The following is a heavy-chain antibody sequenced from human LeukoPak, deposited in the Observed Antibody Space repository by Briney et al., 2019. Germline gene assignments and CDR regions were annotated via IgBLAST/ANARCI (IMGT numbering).Heavy chain of an antibody. CDR3: AKDRVPRNTASDC. V-gene: IGHV3-33*06. Sequence: GRSLRLSCAASGFTFSSFGMHWVRQAPGKGLEWVALIWYDGSNKYYADSVKGRFTISRDNSKNTLYLQMNSLRAEDTAVYYCAKDRVPRNTASDCWVQGTLVTVSS. D-gene: IGHD5-18*01. CDR2: IWYDGSNK. J-gene: IGHJ4*02. CDR1: GFTFSSFG.